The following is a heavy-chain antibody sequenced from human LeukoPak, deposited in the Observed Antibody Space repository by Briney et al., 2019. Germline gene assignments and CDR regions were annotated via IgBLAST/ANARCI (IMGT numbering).Heavy chain of an antibody. CDR1: GFTFSSHW. Sequence: GGSPRLSCAASGFTFSSHWMSWVRQAPGKGLEWAANINQHGSEKYYVDSVKGRFTISRDNAKNLLYLQMNSLRAEDTAVYYCARAAISTYDSSGYYFDYWGQGTLVTVSS. V-gene: IGHV3-7*01. CDR3: ARAAISTYDSSGYYFDY. J-gene: IGHJ4*02. D-gene: IGHD3-22*01. CDR2: INQHGSEK.